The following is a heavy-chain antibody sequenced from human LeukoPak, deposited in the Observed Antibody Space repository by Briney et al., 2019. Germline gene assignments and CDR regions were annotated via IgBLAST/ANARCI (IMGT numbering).Heavy chain of an antibody. Sequence: GGSLRLSCAASGCDFGAYEMNWVRQAPGKGLEWVAYFAGSDTTTYYADSVKGRFIISRDNARNSLYLQMNSLRAEDTALYYCTTLGYHLDSWGQGTLVTVSS. CDR3: TTLGYHLDS. D-gene: IGHD3-22*01. CDR1: GCDFGAYE. J-gene: IGHJ4*02. V-gene: IGHV3-48*03. CDR2: FAGSDTTT.